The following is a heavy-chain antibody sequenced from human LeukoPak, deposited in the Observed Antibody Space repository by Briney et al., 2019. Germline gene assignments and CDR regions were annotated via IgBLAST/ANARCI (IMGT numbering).Heavy chain of an antibody. D-gene: IGHD2-2*01. V-gene: IGHV4-59*01. CDR1: SGSIGSYY. CDR2: MDYNGNT. Sequence: SETLSLTCTVSSGSIGSYYWTWIRQPPGKGLEWIGHMDYNGNTNYNSSLKSRVTISVDTSKNQFYLKLTSVTAADTAVYYCVKEGSPSCRECSHHWGQGTLVTVSS. J-gene: IGHJ1*01. CDR3: VKEGSPSCRECSHH.